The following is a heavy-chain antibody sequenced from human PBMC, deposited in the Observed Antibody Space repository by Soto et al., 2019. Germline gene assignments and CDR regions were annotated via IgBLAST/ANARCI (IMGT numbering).Heavy chain of an antibody. D-gene: IGHD6-13*01. J-gene: IGHJ4*02. Sequence: EVQLLESGGGLVQPGGSLRLSCAASGFTFSSYAMSWVRQAPGEGLDWVAIITDSGVSTYYVASVKGRFTISRDNSKNTLYLQMNSLRAADTAVYYCAKQTTASAYSSSGDWGQGTLVTVSS. CDR1: GFTFSSYA. CDR3: AKQTTASAYSSSGD. CDR2: ITDSGVST. V-gene: IGHV3-23*01.